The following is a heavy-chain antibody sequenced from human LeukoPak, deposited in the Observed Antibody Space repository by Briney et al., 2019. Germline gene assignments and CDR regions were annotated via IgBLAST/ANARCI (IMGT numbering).Heavy chain of an antibody. CDR1: GDSVSSNSAA. J-gene: IGHJ6*04. D-gene: IGHD5-12*01. CDR3: ARVRYSGYDFYYYYGMDV. V-gene: IGHV6-1*01. Sequence: SQTLSLTCAISGDSVSSNSAAWNWIRQSSSRGLEWLGRTYYRSKWYNDYAVSVKSRITINPDTSKNQFSLQLNSVTPEDTAVYYCARVRYSGYDFYYYYGMDVWGKGTTVTVSS. CDR2: TYYRSKWYN.